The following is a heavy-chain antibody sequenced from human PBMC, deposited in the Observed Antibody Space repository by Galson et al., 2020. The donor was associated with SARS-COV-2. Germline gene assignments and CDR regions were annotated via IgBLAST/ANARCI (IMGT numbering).Heavy chain of an antibody. CDR1: GFTFSSYG. V-gene: IGHV3-33*06. Sequence: SLKISCAASGFTFSSYGMHWVRQAPGKGLEWVAVIWYDGSNKYYADSVKGRFTISRDNSKNTLYLQMNSLRAEDTAVYYCAKDYDILTGYYFDYWGQGTLVTVSS. CDR2: IWYDGSNK. CDR3: AKDYDILTGYYFDY. J-gene: IGHJ4*02. D-gene: IGHD3-9*01.